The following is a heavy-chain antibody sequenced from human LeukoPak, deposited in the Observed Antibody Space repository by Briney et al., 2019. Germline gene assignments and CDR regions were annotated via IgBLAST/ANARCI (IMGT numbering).Heavy chain of an antibody. CDR2: IYPGGSDT. CDR1: GYSFTSYW. D-gene: IGHD2-15*01. Sequence: GESLKISCKGSGYSFTSYWIGWVRQMPGKGLEWMGIIYPGGSDTRYSPSFQGQVTTSADKSISTAYLQWSSLKASDTAMYYCARPPGGYCSGGSCYSEYYFDYWGQGTLVTVSS. J-gene: IGHJ4*02. CDR3: ARPPGGYCSGGSCYSEYYFDY. V-gene: IGHV5-51*01.